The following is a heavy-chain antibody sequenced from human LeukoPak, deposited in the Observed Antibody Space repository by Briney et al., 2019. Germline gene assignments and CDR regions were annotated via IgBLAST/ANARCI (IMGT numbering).Heavy chain of an antibody. J-gene: IGHJ4*02. Sequence: GGSLRLSCAASGFSFSNYGMHWLRQAPGKGLEWVAVISYDERDKHYGDSVKGRFTISRDNAKKTLYLQMDSLRDEGTAVYYCARSDYGTGRYAFYFDYWGQGTQVTVSS. CDR1: GFSFSNYG. V-gene: IGHV3-30*03. CDR3: ARSDYGTGRYAFYFDY. CDR2: ISYDERDK. D-gene: IGHD3-10*01.